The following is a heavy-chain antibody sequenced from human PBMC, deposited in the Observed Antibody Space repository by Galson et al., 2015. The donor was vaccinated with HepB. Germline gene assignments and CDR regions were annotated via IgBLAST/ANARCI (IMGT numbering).Heavy chain of an antibody. CDR1: GFTFSRYG. Sequence: SLRLSCAASGFTFSRYGMHWVRQVPGKGLEWVALTWHDGSNSFYAASVKGRFTIARDNSQNTLYLHMTNLRAEDTALYYCANGILRATPAGFWGQGTRVAVSS. CDR3: ANGILRATPAGF. J-gene: IGHJ1*01. V-gene: IGHV3-33*08. CDR2: TWHDGSNS. D-gene: IGHD1-26*01.